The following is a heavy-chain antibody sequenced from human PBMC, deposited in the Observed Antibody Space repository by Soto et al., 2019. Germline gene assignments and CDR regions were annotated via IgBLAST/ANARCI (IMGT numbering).Heavy chain of an antibody. V-gene: IGHV3-48*03. Sequence: VQLVESGGGLVQPGGSLRLHCAASGFTLGSYEMNWVRQAPGKGLEWVSYISDSGSRVYYADSVKGRFTISRDNAKNSLYLQMSSLRAEDTAVYYCAREGGGDYLDAFAIWGQGTMVTVSS. J-gene: IGHJ3*02. CDR2: ISDSGSRV. CDR1: GFTLGSYE. CDR3: AREGGGDYLDAFAI. D-gene: IGHD2-21*01.